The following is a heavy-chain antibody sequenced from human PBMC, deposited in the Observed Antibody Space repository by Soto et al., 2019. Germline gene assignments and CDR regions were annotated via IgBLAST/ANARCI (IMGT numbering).Heavy chain of an antibody. CDR1: GFSLNTNEVG. CDR3: AHRRDSSSSFAS. Sequence: QITLKESGPTLVNPTQTLTLTCTFSGFSLNTNEVGVGWIRQPPGKALEWLALIYGDDDKHYSPSLEIRLTLTKDTSKSQVVLTMTNMDPVDTATYYCAHRRDSSSSFASWGQGILVTVSS. D-gene: IGHD6-6*01. CDR2: IYGDDDK. J-gene: IGHJ4*02. V-gene: IGHV2-5*02.